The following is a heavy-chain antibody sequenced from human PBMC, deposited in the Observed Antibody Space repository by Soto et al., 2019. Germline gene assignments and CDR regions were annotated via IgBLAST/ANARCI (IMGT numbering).Heavy chain of an antibody. CDR2: IIPIFGTA. CDR1: GGTFSSYA. V-gene: IGHV1-69*13. J-gene: IGHJ4*02. D-gene: IGHD2-15*01. CDR3: AVVVVAATHPSYDY. Sequence: ASVKVSCKASGGTFSSYAISWVRQAPGQGLEWMGGIIPIFGTANYAQKFQGRVTITADESTSTAYMELSSLRPEDTAVYYCAVVVVAATHPSYDYWGQGTLVTV.